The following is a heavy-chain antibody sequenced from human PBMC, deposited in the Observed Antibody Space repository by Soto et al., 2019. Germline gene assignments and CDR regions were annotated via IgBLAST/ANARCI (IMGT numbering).Heavy chain of an antibody. D-gene: IGHD6-13*01. Sequence: QVQLVESGGGVVQPGRSLRLSCVDSGFTFSNYAMHWVRQAPGKGLEWVAIISYDGSNRYYADSVKGRFTISRDNSKDTLYLQMSNLKAEDTAVYYCATGGYSSNWNFDCWGQGTLVTVSS. CDR3: ATGGYSSNWNFDC. V-gene: IGHV3-30-3*01. CDR2: ISYDGSNR. J-gene: IGHJ4*02. CDR1: GFTFSNYA.